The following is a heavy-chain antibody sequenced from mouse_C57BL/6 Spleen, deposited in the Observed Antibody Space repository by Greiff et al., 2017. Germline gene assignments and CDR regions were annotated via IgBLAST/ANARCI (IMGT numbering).Heavy chain of an antibody. CDR3: ARYMGRDYYAMDD. D-gene: IGHD4-1*01. Sequence: EVKLMEPGGGLVQPGGSLRLSCAASGFTFTDYYMRWVRQPPGKALEWLGFNKNKAQGYATDYGAYVKGRCTSSGDNSQSIRYLQMKALRAEDSATYYWARYMGRDYYAMDDWGQGSSVTVSS. J-gene: IGHJ4*01. V-gene: IGHV7-3*01. CDR1: GFTFTDYY. CDR2: NKNKAQGYAT.